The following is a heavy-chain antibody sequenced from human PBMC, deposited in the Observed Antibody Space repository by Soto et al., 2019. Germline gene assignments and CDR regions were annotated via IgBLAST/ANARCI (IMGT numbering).Heavy chain of an antibody. D-gene: IGHD5-12*01. Sequence: ASVKVSCKASGYTFITSYYTHWVRQAPGQGLEWMGIINPTGTMTKYSERFQGRLTMTRDTSTSTDYMELSTLTSEDTAVYFCARDTGYDHDAFDIWGQGTMVTVSS. CDR1: GYTFITSYY. J-gene: IGHJ3*02. V-gene: IGHV1-46*01. CDR2: INPTGTMT. CDR3: ARDTGYDHDAFDI.